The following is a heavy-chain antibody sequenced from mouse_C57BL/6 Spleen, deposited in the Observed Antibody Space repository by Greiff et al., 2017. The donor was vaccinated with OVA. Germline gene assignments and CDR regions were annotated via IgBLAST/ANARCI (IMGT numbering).Heavy chain of an antibody. D-gene: IGHD1-1*01. CDR3: ARCYCGSRLDY. CDR1: GFTFSDYY. Sequence: EVQLQESEGGLVQPGSSMKLSCTASGFTFSDYYMPWVRQVPEKGLEWVANINYDGSSTYYLDSLKSRFIFSRDNAKNILYLQLSSLKSEDTATYYCARCYCGSRLDYWGQGTTLTVSS. CDR2: INYDGSST. J-gene: IGHJ2*01. V-gene: IGHV5-16*01.